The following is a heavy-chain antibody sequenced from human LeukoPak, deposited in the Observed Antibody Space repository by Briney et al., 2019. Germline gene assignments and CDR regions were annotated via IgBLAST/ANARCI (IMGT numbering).Heavy chain of an antibody. J-gene: IGHJ4*02. CDR2: IYTSGST. CDR1: GGSISSYH. Sequence: SETLSLTCTVSGGSISSYHWSWIRQPAGKGLEWIGRIYTSGSTNYNPSPKSRVTMSVDTSKNQFSLKLSSVTAADTAVYYCARDRPTGHIAVYYFDYWGQGTLVTVSS. CDR3: ARDRPTGHIAVYYFDY. D-gene: IGHD6-19*01. V-gene: IGHV4-4*07.